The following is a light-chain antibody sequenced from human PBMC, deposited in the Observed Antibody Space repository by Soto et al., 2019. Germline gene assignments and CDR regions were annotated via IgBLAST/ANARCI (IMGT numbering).Light chain of an antibody. V-gene: IGKV1-5*03. CDR2: KAS. J-gene: IGKJ2*01. CDR3: QQYNSWYT. Sequence: DIQMTQSPSTLSASVGDRVTITCRASQSISSWLAWYQQKPGKAPKFLNYKASSLESGVPSRFSGSGSGTEFTLTISGLQPDDFATYYCQQYNSWYTFGQGTKLEIK. CDR1: QSISSW.